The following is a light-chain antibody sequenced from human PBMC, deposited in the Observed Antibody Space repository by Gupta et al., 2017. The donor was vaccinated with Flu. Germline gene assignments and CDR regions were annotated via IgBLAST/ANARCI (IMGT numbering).Light chain of an antibody. CDR3: MQGTNWPPT. Sequence: DVVMTQSPLSLPVTLGQPASISCRSSRSLVYSDGNTYLNWFQQRPGQSPRRLIYKVSNRDSGVPDRFSGSGSGTDFTLKITRVEAEDVGVYYCMQGTNWPPTFGQGTKVEI. CDR2: KVS. V-gene: IGKV2-30*01. CDR1: RSLVYSDGNTY. J-gene: IGKJ1*01.